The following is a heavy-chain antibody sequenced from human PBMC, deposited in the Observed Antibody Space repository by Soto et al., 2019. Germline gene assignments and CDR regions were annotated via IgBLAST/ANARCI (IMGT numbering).Heavy chain of an antibody. V-gene: IGHV3-7*05. CDR3: ARCVGAVAGSN. D-gene: IGHD6-19*01. CDR2: IKGDGSEK. J-gene: IGHJ1*01. Sequence: EVQLVESGGGLVQPGGSLRLSCVASGFTLSSYWMSWVRQAPGKGPEWVANIKGDGSEKYYADSVKGRFTISRDNAKNSLLLEMNSLRAEDTALYYCARCVGAVAGSNLGQDTLVTVSS. CDR1: GFTLSSYW.